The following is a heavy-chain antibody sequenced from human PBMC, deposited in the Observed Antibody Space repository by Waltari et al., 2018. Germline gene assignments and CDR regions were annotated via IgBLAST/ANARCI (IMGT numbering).Heavy chain of an antibody. V-gene: IGHV3-30-3*01. Sequence: QVQLVESGGGVVQPGRSLRLPWEASGFTFRSDAMHGVRQAPGKGLEWVAVISYDGSNKYYADSVKGRFTISRDNSKNTLYLQMNSLRAEDTAVYYCARDRKSDFDYWGQGTLVTVSS. CDR1: GFTFRSDA. CDR3: ARDRKSDFDY. CDR2: ISYDGSNK. J-gene: IGHJ4*02.